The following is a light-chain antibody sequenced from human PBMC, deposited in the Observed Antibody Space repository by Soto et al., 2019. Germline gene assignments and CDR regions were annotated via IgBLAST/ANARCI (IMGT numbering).Light chain of an antibody. CDR2: DAS. V-gene: IGKV1-33*01. CDR3: QQYHSLPFT. CDR1: QDIRNY. Sequence: DILMTQSPSSLSASIGDRVVITCQASQDIRNYVNWFQQKPGKAPKLLIYDASTSNTEVPSTFSAFGSATQFTLTIDSLQPEDIATYYCQQYHSLPFTFGRGTKVEIK. J-gene: IGKJ2*01.